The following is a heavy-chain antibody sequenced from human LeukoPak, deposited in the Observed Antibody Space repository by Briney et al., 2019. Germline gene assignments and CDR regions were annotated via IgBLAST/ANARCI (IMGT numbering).Heavy chain of an antibody. CDR3: ARDPFEANWFDY. Sequence: GGSLRLSCAASGFTFSSYSMNWVRQAPGKGLEWVSSISSSSTYIYYADSVKGRFTISRDNAKNSLYLQMNSLRAEDTAVYYCARDPFEANWFDYWGQGTLVTVSS. CDR2: ISSSSTYI. J-gene: IGHJ4*02. V-gene: IGHV3-21*01. D-gene: IGHD7-27*01. CDR1: GFTFSSYS.